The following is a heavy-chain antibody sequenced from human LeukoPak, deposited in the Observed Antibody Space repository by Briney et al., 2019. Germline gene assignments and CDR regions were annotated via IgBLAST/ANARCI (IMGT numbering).Heavy chain of an antibody. CDR1: GGSFSGYY. D-gene: IGHD1-14*01. V-gene: IGHV4-34*01. J-gene: IGHJ5*02. CDR2: INHSGGT. CDR3: ARNRWLDP. Sequence: SETLSLTCAVYGGSFSGYYWSWIRQPPGKGLEWIGEINHSGGTNYNPSLKSRVTISVDTSKNQFSLKLSSVTAADTAVYYCARNRWLDPWGQGTLVTVSS.